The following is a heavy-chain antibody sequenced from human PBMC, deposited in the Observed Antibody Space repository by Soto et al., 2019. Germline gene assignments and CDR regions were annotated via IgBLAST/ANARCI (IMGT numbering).Heavy chain of an antibody. V-gene: IGHV3-74*01. CDR3: DKGAYEFGS. CDR2: INGDGSTS. CDR1: GFTFSTYW. J-gene: IGHJ4*02. D-gene: IGHD3-22*01. Sequence: EVQLVESGGGLVQPGGSLRLSCTASGFTFSTYWMHWVRRAPGKGLVWVSRINGDGSTSNYADSVKGRFTISRDNAKNTLYLQMTSVGGEDTAVYYCDKGAYEFGSRGQGTPVTVST.